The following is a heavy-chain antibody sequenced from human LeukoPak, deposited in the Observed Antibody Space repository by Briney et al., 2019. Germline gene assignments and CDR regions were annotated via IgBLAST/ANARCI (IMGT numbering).Heavy chain of an antibody. CDR1: GYTFTGYY. D-gene: IGHD2-2*01. Sequence: ASVKVSCKASGYTFTGYYMHWVRQAPGQGLEWMGWINPNSGGTNYAQKFQDRVTMTRNTSISTAYMELSSLKSEDTAVYYCATDYCSGPTCYLRFDPWGQGTLVTVSS. CDR3: ATDYCSGPTCYLRFDP. CDR2: INPNSGGT. J-gene: IGHJ5*02. V-gene: IGHV1-2*02.